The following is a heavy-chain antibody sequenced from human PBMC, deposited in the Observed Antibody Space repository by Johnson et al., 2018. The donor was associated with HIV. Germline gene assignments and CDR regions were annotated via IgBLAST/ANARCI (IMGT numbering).Heavy chain of an antibody. CDR2: ISYDGSNK. CDR1: GFTFSSYA. D-gene: IGHD6-6*01. Sequence: QVQLVESGGGVVQPGRSLRLSCAASGFTFSSYAMHWVRQAPGKGLEWVAVISYDGSNKYYADSVKGRFTISRDNSKNTLYLQMNSLRAEDTAVYYCARERSLNEYSGSWDAFDIWCQGTMVTVSS. CDR3: ARERSLNEYSGSWDAFDI. J-gene: IGHJ3*02. V-gene: IGHV3-30-3*01.